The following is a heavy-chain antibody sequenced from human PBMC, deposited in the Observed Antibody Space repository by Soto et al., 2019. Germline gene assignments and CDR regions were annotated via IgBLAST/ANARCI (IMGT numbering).Heavy chain of an antibody. CDR3: ARFRGYCSGGNCYNWFDP. CDR2: IIPILGIA. D-gene: IGHD2-15*01. J-gene: IGHJ5*02. Sequence: SVKVSCKASGGTFSSYTISWVRQAPGQGLEWMGRIIPILGIANYAQKFQGRVTITADKSTSTAYMELSSLRSEDTAVYYCARFRGYCSGGNCYNWFDPWGQGTLVTVS. V-gene: IGHV1-69*02. CDR1: GGTFSSYT.